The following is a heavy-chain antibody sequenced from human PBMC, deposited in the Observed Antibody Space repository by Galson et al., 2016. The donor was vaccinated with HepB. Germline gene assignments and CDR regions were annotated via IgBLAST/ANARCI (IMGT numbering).Heavy chain of an antibody. Sequence: SLRLSCAASGFTATDYNMNWLRQVPGRGLEWISTITTWDITHYADSVKGRFTMSRDRDRNSVVLQMTGLRVDDTAVYYCAGCVTFSQCSLFRPWGQGTLVSVSS. CDR2: ITTWDIT. J-gene: IGHJ5*02. CDR1: GFTATDYN. CDR3: AGCVTFSQCSLFRP. D-gene: IGHD2-21*02. V-gene: IGHV3-69-1*01.